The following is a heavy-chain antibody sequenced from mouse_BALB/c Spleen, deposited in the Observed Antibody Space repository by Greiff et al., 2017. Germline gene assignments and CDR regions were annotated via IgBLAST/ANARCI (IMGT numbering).Heavy chain of an antibody. CDR1: GYAFTSYN. V-gene: IGHV1S135*01. CDR3: ARGGIYDGYYVLYYFDY. CDR2: IDPYNGGT. J-gene: IGHJ2*01. D-gene: IGHD2-3*01. Sequence: VQLKQSGPELVKPGASVKVSCKASGYAFTSYNMYWVKQSHGKSLEWIGYIDPYNGGTSYNQKFKGKATLTVDKSSSTAYMHLNSLTSEDSAVYYCARGGIYDGYYVLYYFDYWGQGTTLTVSS.